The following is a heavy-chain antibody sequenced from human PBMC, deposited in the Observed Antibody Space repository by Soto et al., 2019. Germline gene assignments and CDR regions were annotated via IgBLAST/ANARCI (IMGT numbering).Heavy chain of an antibody. CDR1: GGSFSGYY. D-gene: IGHD2-15*01. J-gene: IGHJ1*01. CDR2: INHSGST. V-gene: IGHV4-34*01. Sequence: SETLSLTCAVYGGSFSGYYWSWIRQPPGKGLEWIGEINHSGSTNYNPSLKSRVTISVDTSKNQFSLKLSSVTAADTVVYYFASTPRDIVVVVAATRTEYFQHWGQGTLVTVSS. CDR3: ASTPRDIVVVVAATRTEYFQH.